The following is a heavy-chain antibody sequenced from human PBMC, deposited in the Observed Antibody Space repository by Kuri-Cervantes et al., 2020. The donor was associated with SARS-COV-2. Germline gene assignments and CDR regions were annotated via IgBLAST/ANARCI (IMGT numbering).Heavy chain of an antibody. CDR3: AKGSRRSVASLIFDY. V-gene: IGHV3-30*18. D-gene: IGHD5-12*01. J-gene: IGHJ4*02. CDR1: AFTFNNYG. CDR2: ISYDGTNK. Sequence: GESLKISCAASAFTFNNYGMSWVRQAPGKGLEWVAVISYDGTNKYYVDSVKGRFTISRDNSKNTVYLQMNSLRAEDTAIYHCAKGSRRSVASLIFDYWGQGTLVTVSS.